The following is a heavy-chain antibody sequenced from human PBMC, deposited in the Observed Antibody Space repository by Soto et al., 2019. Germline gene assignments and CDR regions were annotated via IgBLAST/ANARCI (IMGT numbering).Heavy chain of an antibody. V-gene: IGHV1-69*13. D-gene: IGHD6-6*01. CDR2: IIPIFGTA. CDR1: GGTFSSYA. CDR3: ARGYSSSSLPHYYGMDV. Sequence: WASVKVSCKASGGTFSSYAISWVRQAPGQGLEWMGGIIPIFGTANYAQKFQGRVTITADESTSTAYMELSSLRSEDTAVYYCARGYSSSSLPHYYGMDVWGQGTTVTVSS. J-gene: IGHJ6*02.